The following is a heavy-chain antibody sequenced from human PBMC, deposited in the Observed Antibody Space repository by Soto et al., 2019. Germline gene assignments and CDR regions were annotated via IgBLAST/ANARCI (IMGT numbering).Heavy chain of an antibody. V-gene: IGHV1-18*01. J-gene: IGHJ4*02. CDR3: AREPSTYYDFWSGYYTGRGFDY. D-gene: IGHD3-3*01. Sequence: QVQLVQSGAEVKKPGASVKVSCKASGYTFTSYGISWVRQAPGQGLEWMGWISAYNGNTNYAQKLQGRVTMTTDTATSTAYMELRSLRSDATAVYYCAREPSTYYDFWSGYYTGRGFDYWGQGTLVTGSS. CDR1: GYTFTSYG. CDR2: ISAYNGNT.